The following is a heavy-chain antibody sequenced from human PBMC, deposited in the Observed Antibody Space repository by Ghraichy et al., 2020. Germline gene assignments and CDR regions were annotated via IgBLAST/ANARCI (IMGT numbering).Heavy chain of an antibody. J-gene: IGHJ4*02. V-gene: IGHV3-15*01. D-gene: IGHD4-17*01. CDR3: TTADPGAYGDY. CDR1: GFAFTGAW. Sequence: GGSLRLSCATSGFAFTGAWMSWVRQAPGKGLEWVGRIRSKTDGGTTDYAAPVKGRFILSRDDSKKTLYLQMNSLKTEDTAVYYCTTADPGAYGDYWGPGILVTVSS. CDR2: IRSKTDGGTT.